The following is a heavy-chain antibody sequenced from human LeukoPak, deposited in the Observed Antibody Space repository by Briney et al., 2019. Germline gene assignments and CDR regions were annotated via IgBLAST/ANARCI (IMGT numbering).Heavy chain of an antibody. J-gene: IGHJ6*02. Sequence: SETLSLTCAVYGGSFSGYYWSWIRQPPGKGLEWIGEINHSGSTNYNPSLKSRVTISVDTSKNQFSLKLSSVTAADTAVYYCARGFYDFWSGLGEDGMDVWGQGTTVTVSS. V-gene: IGHV4-34*01. CDR2: INHSGST. CDR3: ARGFYDFWSGLGEDGMDV. D-gene: IGHD3-3*01. CDR1: GGSFSGYY.